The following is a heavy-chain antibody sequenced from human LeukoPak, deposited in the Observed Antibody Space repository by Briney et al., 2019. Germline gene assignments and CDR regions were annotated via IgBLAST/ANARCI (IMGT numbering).Heavy chain of an antibody. CDR2: MNQDGSAK. J-gene: IGHJ6*01. V-gene: IGHV3-7*01. CDR1: GFTFSDSW. CDR3: ATYTRWVAGDV. D-gene: IGHD3-16*01. Sequence: GGSLRLSCAASGFTFSDSWMSWVRQAPGKGLEWVANMNQDGSAKGYVDSVKGRFTISRDNARNSLYLQMSSLRPEDTAVYYCATYTRWVAGDVWGRGTTVSVSS.